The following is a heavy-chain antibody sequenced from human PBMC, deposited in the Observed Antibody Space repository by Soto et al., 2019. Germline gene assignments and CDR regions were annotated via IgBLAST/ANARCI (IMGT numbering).Heavy chain of an antibody. Sequence: QLQLQESGPGLVKPSETLSLTCTVSGGSISSGSYYWGWIRQPPGKGLEWIGSIHYNGNTNYTPSLKSRVTISVDTSKNQCSLKVNSVTAAEPAVYYCARHQYSGHDRPFVYWGQGTLVTVSS. D-gene: IGHD5-12*01. CDR1: GGSISSGSYY. CDR2: IHYNGNT. CDR3: ARHQYSGHDRPFVY. J-gene: IGHJ4*02. V-gene: IGHV4-39*01.